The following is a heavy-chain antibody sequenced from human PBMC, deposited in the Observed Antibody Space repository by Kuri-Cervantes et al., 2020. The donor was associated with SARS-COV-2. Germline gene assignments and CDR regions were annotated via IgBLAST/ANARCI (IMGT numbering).Heavy chain of an antibody. D-gene: IGHD1-1*01. V-gene: IGHV3-21*01. CDR2: ISSSSSYI. Sequence: GESLKISCAASGFIFSSYSMNWVRQAPGKGLEWVSSISSSSSYIYYADSVKGRFTISRDNAKNSLYLQMNSLRAEDTAVYYCVRDGDHWNFDYWGQGTLITVSS. CDR1: GFIFSSYS. J-gene: IGHJ4*02. CDR3: VRDGDHWNFDY.